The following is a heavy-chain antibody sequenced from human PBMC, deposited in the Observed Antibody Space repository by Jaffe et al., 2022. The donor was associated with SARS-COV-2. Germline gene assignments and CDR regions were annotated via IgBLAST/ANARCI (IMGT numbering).Heavy chain of an antibody. V-gene: IGHV3-33*01. CDR2: IWYDGSNK. Sequence: QVQLVESGGGVVQPGRSLRLSCAASGFTFSSYGMHWVRQAPGKGLEWVAVIWYDGSNKYYADSVKGRFTISRDNSKNTLYLQMNSLRAEDTAVYYCARDSAYYDFWSGYDYWGQGTLVTVSS. CDR3: ARDSAYYDFWSGYDY. J-gene: IGHJ4*02. CDR1: GFTFSSYG. D-gene: IGHD3-3*01.